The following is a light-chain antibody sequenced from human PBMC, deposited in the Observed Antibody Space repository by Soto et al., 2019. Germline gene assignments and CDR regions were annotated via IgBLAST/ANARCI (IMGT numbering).Light chain of an antibody. V-gene: IGKV2-30*01. Sequence: DVVMTQSPLSLPVTLGQPASISCRSGQSLVSSDGDSYLSWFHQRPGQSPRRLIYKVSNRDSGVPDRISGSGSDTDFTLKISRVEAEDVGVYYCCQGTHWPPWTFGQGTKVEIK. CDR1: QSLVSSDGDSY. CDR2: KVS. J-gene: IGKJ1*01. CDR3: CQGTHWPPWT.